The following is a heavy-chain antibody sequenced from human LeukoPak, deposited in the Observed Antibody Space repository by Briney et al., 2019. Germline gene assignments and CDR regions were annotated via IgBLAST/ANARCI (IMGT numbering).Heavy chain of an antibody. V-gene: IGHV4-34*01. J-gene: IGHJ4*02. Sequence: KPSETLSLTCAVYGGSVSGYEWSWIRQPPGKGLEWIGEINHSGSTNYNPSLKSRVTISVDTSKNQFSLKLSSVTAADTAVYYCARGLIFGQARLDTSGYNDYWGQGTLVTVSS. CDR3: ARGLIFGQARLDTSGYNDY. D-gene: IGHD3-22*01. CDR2: INHSGST. CDR1: GGSVSGYE.